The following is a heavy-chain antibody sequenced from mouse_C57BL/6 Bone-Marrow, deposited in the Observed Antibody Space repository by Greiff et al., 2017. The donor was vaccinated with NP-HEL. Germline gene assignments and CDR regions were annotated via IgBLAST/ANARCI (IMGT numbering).Heavy chain of an antibody. Sequence: EVQLVESGGGLVKPGGSLKLSCAASGFTFSSYAMTWVRQTPEKGLEWVACISHGGSYTYYPDNVKGRFTISRDTAKNNLYLQMSNLTSEDTAMYYCARASNGYGNRFAYWGQGTLVTVSA. D-gene: IGHD1-1*01. CDR1: GFTFSSYA. V-gene: IGHV5-4*01. CDR2: ISHGGSYT. J-gene: IGHJ3*01. CDR3: ARASNGYGNRFAY.